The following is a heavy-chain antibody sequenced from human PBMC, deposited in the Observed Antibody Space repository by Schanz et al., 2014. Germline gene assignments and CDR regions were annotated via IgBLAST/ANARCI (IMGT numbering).Heavy chain of an antibody. J-gene: IGHJ4*02. CDR3: ARDHTTESYCSAGPPIDY. V-gene: IGHV3-23*01. CDR1: GLIFSSYA. D-gene: IGHD1-26*01. CDR2: MNESHSTI. Sequence: EVQLLESGGGLVKPGGSLRLSCAASGLIFSSYAMGWVRQARGKGLEWVSAMNESHSTIYYADSVKGRFTISRDNSKNTLFLQMNSLRAEDTAVYYCARDHTTESYCSAGPPIDYWGQGTLLTVSS.